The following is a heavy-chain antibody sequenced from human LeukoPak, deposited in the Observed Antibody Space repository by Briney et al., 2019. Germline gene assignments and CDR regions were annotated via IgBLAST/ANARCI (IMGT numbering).Heavy chain of an antibody. CDR2: IYTSGST. Sequence: SETLSLTCTVSGGSISSYYWSWIRQPAGKGLEWIGRIYTSGSTNYNPSLKSRVTISVDTSKNQFSLKLSSVTAADTAVYYCARLDYDILTDSRNWFDPWGQGTLVTVSS. D-gene: IGHD3-9*01. CDR1: GGSISSYY. CDR3: ARLDYDILTDSRNWFDP. J-gene: IGHJ5*02. V-gene: IGHV4-4*07.